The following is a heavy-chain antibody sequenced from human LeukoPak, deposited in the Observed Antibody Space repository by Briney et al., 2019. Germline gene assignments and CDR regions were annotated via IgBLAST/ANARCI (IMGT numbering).Heavy chain of an antibody. D-gene: IGHD3-10*01. Sequence: ASVKVSCKASGYTFTSYYMHWVRQAPGQGLEWMGIINPSGGSTSYAQKFQGRVTMTRDTSTSTVYMELSSLRSEDTAVYYCARSITMVRGVIGHNWFDPWGQGTLVTVSS. CDR2: INPSGGST. CDR3: ARSITMVRGVIGHNWFDP. V-gene: IGHV1-46*01. J-gene: IGHJ5*02. CDR1: GYTFTSYY.